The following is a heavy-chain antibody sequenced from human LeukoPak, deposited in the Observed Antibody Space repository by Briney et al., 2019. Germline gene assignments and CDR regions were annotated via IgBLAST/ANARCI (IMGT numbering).Heavy chain of an antibody. D-gene: IGHD3-22*01. J-gene: IGHJ4*02. Sequence: GGSLGLSCAASGFTFSSYGMNWVRQAPGKGLEWVSFISLSGDPIYYADSVKGRFAVSRDNAKNSLFLQMSSLRDEDTAVYYCARVPNSGGYYPSDYWGQGTLVTVSS. CDR2: ISLSGDPI. V-gene: IGHV3-48*02. CDR1: GFTFSSYG. CDR3: ARVPNSGGYYPSDY.